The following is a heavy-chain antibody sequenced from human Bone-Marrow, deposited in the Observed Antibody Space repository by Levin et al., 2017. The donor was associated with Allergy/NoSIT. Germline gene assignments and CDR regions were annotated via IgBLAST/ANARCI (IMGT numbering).Heavy chain of an antibody. CDR2: IKQDGSEI. V-gene: IGHV3-7*01. Sequence: GALRLSCAASDFSFSDYWMSWVRQAPGKGLEWVANIKQDGSEIYYVDSVKGRFTISRDNAKNALYLQMNSLRVEDTAVYYCARDAIAAAGTPYGWKYSGMDVWGQGTTVTVSS. CDR1: DFSFSDYW. D-gene: IGHD6-13*01. J-gene: IGHJ6*02. CDR3: ARDAIAAAGTPYGWKYSGMDV.